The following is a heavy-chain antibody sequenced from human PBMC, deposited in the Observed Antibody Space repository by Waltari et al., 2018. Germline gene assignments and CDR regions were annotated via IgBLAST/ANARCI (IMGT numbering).Heavy chain of an antibody. Sequence: QVQLVQSGAEVKKPGASVKVSCKASGYTFTGHYMHWVRQAPGQGLEWMGRINPNSGGTNYAQKFQGRVTMTRDTSISTAYMELSRLRSDDTAVYYCAVPARGVYYYYGMDVWGQGTTVTVSS. V-gene: IGHV1-2*06. CDR1: GYTFTGHY. CDR3: AVPARGVYYYYGMDV. CDR2: INPNSGGT. J-gene: IGHJ6*02. D-gene: IGHD3-10*01.